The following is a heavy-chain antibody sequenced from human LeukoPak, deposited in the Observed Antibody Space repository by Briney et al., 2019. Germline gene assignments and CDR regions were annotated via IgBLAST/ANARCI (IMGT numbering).Heavy chain of an antibody. J-gene: IGHJ4*02. V-gene: IGHV3-64D*09. CDR3: VKVWQWLALTYYFDY. CDR2: ISSNGGST. Sequence: PGGSLRLSCSASGFTFSTYAMHWVRQAPGKGLEYVSGISSNGGSTYYADSVKGRFSISRDNSKNTLYLQMSSLRAEDTAVYYCVKVWQWLALTYYFDYWGQGTLVTVSS. D-gene: IGHD6-19*01. CDR1: GFTFSTYA.